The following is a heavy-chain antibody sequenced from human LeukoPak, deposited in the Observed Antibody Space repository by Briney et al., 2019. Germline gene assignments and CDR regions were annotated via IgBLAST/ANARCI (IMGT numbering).Heavy chain of an antibody. Sequence: SETLSLTCGVSAYSISSAYYWGWIRPPPGKGLEWIGSIYHSGNTYYNPSLKSRVTISVDTPKNQFSLKLSSVTAADTAVYYCARGAISDAFDISGQGSMVTVSS. CDR1: AYSISSAYY. V-gene: IGHV4-38-2*01. J-gene: IGHJ3*02. CDR2: IYHSGNT. D-gene: IGHD1-26*01. CDR3: ARGAISDAFDI.